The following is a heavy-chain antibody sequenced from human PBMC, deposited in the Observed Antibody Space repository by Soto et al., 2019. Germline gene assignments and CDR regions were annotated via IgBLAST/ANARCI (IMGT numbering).Heavy chain of an antibody. Sequence: PGESLKISCKASGYSFNRYWIGWVRQMPGQGLEWMGVIFPDDSDIRHSPAFRGQVTISADKSINTVYLQYTGLKASDTATYYCARRISWYYLDSWGQGTPVTVSS. D-gene: IGHD1-1*01. CDR3: ARRISWYYLDS. CDR1: GYSFNRYW. V-gene: IGHV5-51*01. CDR2: IFPDDSDI. J-gene: IGHJ4*02.